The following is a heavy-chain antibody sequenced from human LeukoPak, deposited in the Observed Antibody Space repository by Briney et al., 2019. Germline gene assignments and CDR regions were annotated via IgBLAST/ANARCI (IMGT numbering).Heavy chain of an antibody. D-gene: IGHD7-27*01. Sequence: GGSLRLPCAASGFTFSTYWMSWVRQAPGKGLEWVANIKQDGSEKNYVDSVKGRFTISRDNAKNSLYLQMNSLRAEDTAVYYCAAGDYFDYWGQGTLVAVSS. V-gene: IGHV3-7*01. CDR2: IKQDGSEK. CDR3: AAGDYFDY. J-gene: IGHJ4*02. CDR1: GFTFSTYW.